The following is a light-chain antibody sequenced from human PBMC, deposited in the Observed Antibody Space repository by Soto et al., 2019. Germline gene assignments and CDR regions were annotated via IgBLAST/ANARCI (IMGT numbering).Light chain of an antibody. Sequence: DIQMTQSPSTLSASVGDRVILTCRASQSIGRWLAWYQQKAGKGPKLLIYKASSLKSGVPSRFSGSGSGTEVTLTISSLQPDDFATYYCQQYNNDSPWTFGQGTKVEVK. CDR3: QQYNNDSPWT. V-gene: IGKV1-5*03. J-gene: IGKJ1*01. CDR2: KAS. CDR1: QSIGRW.